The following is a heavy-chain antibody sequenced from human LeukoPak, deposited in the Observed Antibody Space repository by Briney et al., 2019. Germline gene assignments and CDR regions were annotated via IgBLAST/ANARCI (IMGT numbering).Heavy chain of an antibody. CDR1: GSTFSSYW. CDR3: ARDLSGVTGYTYGRGIDY. Sequence: GGSLRLSCAASGSTFSSYWMIWVRQAPGKGLEWVANIKKDGSEKYYVDSVKGRFTISRDNAKTSLYLQMNSLRAEDTAVYYCARDLSGVTGYTYGRGIDYWGQGTLVTVSS. J-gene: IGHJ4*02. D-gene: IGHD5-18*01. V-gene: IGHV3-7*01. CDR2: IKKDGSEK.